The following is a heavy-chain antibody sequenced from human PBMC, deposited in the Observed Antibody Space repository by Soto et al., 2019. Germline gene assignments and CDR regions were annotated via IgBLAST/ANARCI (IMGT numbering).Heavy chain of an antibody. J-gene: IGHJ4*02. D-gene: IGHD2-15*01. V-gene: IGHV3-30*18. CDR3: AKDRARYCGGGSCYSIFDY. Sequence: QVQLVESGGGVVQPGRSLRLSCAASGFTFSSYGMHWVRQAPGKGLEWVAVISYDGSNKYYADFVKGRFTISRDNSNNTLYLQMNSLRAEDTAVYYCAKDRARYCGGGSCYSIFDYWGQGTLVTVSS. CDR1: GFTFSSYG. CDR2: ISYDGSNK.